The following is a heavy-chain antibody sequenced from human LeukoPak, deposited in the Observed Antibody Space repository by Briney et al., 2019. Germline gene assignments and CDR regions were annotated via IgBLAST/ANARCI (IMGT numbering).Heavy chain of an antibody. D-gene: IGHD3-16*01. V-gene: IGHV4-59*01. CDR1: GGSISSYY. J-gene: IGHJ6*04. Sequence: SETLSLTCTVSGGSISSYYWSWIRQPPGKGLEWIGYFYYSGSTNYNPSLKSRVTISVDTSKNQFSLKLTSVTAADTAVYYCARDAYVSYYYYGMDVWGKGTTVTVSS. CDR2: FYYSGST. CDR3: ARDAYVSYYYYGMDV.